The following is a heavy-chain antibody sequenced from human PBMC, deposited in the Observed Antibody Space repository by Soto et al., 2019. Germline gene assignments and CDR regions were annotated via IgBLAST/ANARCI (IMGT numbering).Heavy chain of an antibody. CDR2: ISAYNGKT. CDR1: CCTITKPG. D-gene: IGHD3-22*01. CDR3: ARGYYDSSGYYNSIDY. Sequence: GAAGKGCSQGPCCTITKPGMKWGGPAPGQRLEWMGWISAYNGKTNYAQKLRGRVTMTTDTSTSTAYMELRSLRSDDTAVYYCARGYYDSSGYYNSIDYWGQGTLVPGSS. J-gene: IGHJ4*02. V-gene: IGHV1-18*01.